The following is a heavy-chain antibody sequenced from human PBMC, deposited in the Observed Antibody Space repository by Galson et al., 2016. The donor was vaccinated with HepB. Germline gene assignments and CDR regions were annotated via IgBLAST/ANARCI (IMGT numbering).Heavy chain of an antibody. CDR2: ISGSGSST. Sequence: SLRLSCAASGFTFSNYATSWVRQAPGKGLEWVSLISGSGSSTFYADSVKGRFTISRDNSKNTLYLQMNSLRAEDTAVYYCARDGGIPGAAFDIWGQGTMVTVSS. D-gene: IGHD3-16*01. CDR3: ARDGGIPGAAFDI. V-gene: IGHV3-23*01. CDR1: GFTFSNYA. J-gene: IGHJ3*02.